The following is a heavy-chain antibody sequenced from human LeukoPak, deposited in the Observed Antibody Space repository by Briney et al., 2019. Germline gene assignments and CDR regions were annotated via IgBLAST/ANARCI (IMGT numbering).Heavy chain of an antibody. J-gene: IGHJ4*02. CDR1: NASISSNTYY. Sequence: SETLSLTCTVSNASISSNTYYRAWIRQPPGKGLEYIGSINYRGSTYYNPSLKSRVTLSVDTSKNQFSLKLNSVTAADTAVYYCARGGPAAGRFDYWGQGTLVTVSS. V-gene: IGHV4-39*07. CDR2: INYRGST. CDR3: ARGGPAAGRFDY. D-gene: IGHD6-13*01.